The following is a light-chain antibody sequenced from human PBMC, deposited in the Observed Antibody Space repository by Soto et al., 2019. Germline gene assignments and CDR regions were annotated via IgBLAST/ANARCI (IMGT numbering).Light chain of an antibody. CDR1: QSISSW. V-gene: IGKV1-5*03. Sequence: DIQMTQSPSTGSASVGDGVTITCRASQSISSWLAWYQQKPGKAPKPLIQKASSLESGVPSRFSGSGPGTEFTLAISSLQPDDFATYYCQQYSIFSLTFGGGTKVEIK. CDR3: QQYSIFSLT. CDR2: KAS. J-gene: IGKJ4*01.